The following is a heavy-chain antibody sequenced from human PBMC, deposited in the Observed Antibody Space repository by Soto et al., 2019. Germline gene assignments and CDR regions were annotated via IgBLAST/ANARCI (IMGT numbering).Heavy chain of an antibody. D-gene: IGHD3-3*01. V-gene: IGHV5-51*01. CDR3: ATLQYDFGSGYNDDAFDI. CDR2: IYPGDSDT. J-gene: IGHJ3*02. Sequence: GESLKISCKGSGYSFTSYWIGWVRQMPGKGLEWMGIIYPGDSDTRYSPSFQGQVTISADKSISTAYLQWSSLKASDTAMYYCATLQYDFGSGYNDDAFDIWGQGTMVTVS. CDR1: GYSFTSYW.